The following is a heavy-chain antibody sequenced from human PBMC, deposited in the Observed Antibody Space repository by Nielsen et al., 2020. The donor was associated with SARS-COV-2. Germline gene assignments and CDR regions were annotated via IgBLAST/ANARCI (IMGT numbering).Heavy chain of an antibody. CDR3: AREYDYGDYGSGY. J-gene: IGHJ4*02. CDR1: GFTFSSYS. CDR2: ISSSSSYI. Sequence: ESLKISCAASGFTFSSYSMKWVRQAPGKGLEWVSSISSSSSYIYYADSVKGRFTISRDNAKNSLYLQMNSLRAEDTAVYYCAREYDYGDYGSGYWGQGTLVTVSS. D-gene: IGHD4-17*01. V-gene: IGHV3-21*01.